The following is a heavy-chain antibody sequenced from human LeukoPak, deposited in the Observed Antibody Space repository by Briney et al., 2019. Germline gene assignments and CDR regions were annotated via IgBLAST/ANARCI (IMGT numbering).Heavy chain of an antibody. Sequence: PGGSLRPSCATSEFTFSSYGMHWVRQAPGKGLEWVAVVSYDGSNKYYADSVRGRFTISRDSSKNTLYLQMNSLRPDDTAVYYCARLSDNYDFWSGYKKGFDYWGQGTLVTVSS. CDR1: EFTFSSYG. CDR2: VSYDGSNK. CDR3: ARLSDNYDFWSGYKKGFDY. D-gene: IGHD3-3*01. V-gene: IGHV3-30*03. J-gene: IGHJ4*02.